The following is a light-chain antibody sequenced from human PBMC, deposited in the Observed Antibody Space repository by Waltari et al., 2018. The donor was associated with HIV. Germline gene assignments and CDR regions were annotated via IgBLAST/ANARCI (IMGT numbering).Light chain of an antibody. V-gene: IGLV2-8*01. J-gene: IGLJ2*01. Sequence: QSALTQPPYASGSPGQSVTLSCTGTNSDIGTYDYVSWYQQHPGKAPKLVISEVTKRPSGVSERFSGSKSGNTAFLTVSGLQAEDEADYYCSSFANRDGFYVLFGGGTRLTVL. CDR3: SSFANRDGFYVL. CDR1: NSDIGTYDY. CDR2: EVT.